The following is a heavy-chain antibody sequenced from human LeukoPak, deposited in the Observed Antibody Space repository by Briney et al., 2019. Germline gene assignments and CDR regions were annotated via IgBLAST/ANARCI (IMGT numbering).Heavy chain of an antibody. J-gene: IGHJ4*02. CDR2: LYSDGKT. Sequence: GGSLRLSCAVSGFIVSRNDMTWVRQAPGKGLEWVSLLYSDGKTFYADSVKGRFTISIDKSKNTLNLQMNSLRADDTAVYYCARAVAGIYFDYWGQGTLVTVSS. CDR3: ARAVAGIYFDY. D-gene: IGHD6-19*01. CDR1: GFIVSRND. V-gene: IGHV3-53*01.